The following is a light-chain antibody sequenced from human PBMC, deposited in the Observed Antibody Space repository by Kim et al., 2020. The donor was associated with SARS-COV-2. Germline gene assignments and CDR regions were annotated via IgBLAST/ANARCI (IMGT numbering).Light chain of an antibody. Sequence: EIVLTQSPATLSLSPGERATLSCRASQSVSSYLAWYQQKPGQAPRLLIYDASNRATGIPARFSGSGSGTDFTLTISSLEPEDFAVYYCRVITFGQGTRLEIK. CDR1: QSVSSY. CDR3: RVIT. J-gene: IGKJ5*01. CDR2: DAS. V-gene: IGKV3-11*01.